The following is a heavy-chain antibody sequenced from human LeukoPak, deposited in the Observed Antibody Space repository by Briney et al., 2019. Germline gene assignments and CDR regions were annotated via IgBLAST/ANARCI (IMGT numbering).Heavy chain of an antibody. CDR1: GYSFTSYW. Sequence: GDSLKISCKGFGYSFTSYWIGWVRQMPGKGLEWMGIIQPSDSDTRYSPSFQGQVTISADRSISTAYLQWSTLKASDTAIYYCPKGPDNFDYWGQGTLVTVSS. J-gene: IGHJ4*02. V-gene: IGHV5-51*01. CDR2: IQPSDSDT. CDR3: PKGPDNFDY.